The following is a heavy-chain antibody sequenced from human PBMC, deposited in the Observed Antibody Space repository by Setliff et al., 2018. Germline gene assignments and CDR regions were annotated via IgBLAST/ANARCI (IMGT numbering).Heavy chain of an antibody. Sequence: ASVKVSCKASGYTFTTYAISWMRQAPGQGLEWMGWINTNTGNPSYAQGFTGRFVFSLDTSVSTAYLRISSLKAEDTAIYYCARATRFGTIKYGGDYYMDVWGKGTTGTVSS. D-gene: IGHD3-10*01. J-gene: IGHJ6*03. CDR3: ARATRFGTIKYGGDYYMDV. CDR1: GYTFTTYA. V-gene: IGHV7-4-1*02. CDR2: INTNTGNP.